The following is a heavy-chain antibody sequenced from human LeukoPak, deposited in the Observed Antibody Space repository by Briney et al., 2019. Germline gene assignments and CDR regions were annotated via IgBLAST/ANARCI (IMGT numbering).Heavy chain of an antibody. Sequence: SETLSLTCTVSGGSISSSSYYWGWIRQPPGKGLEWIGSIYYSGSTYYNPSLKSRVTISVDTSKNQFSLKLSSVTAADTAVYYCARDFRHGGNEYWFDPWGQGTLVTVSS. CDR3: ARDFRHGGNEYWFDP. J-gene: IGHJ5*02. CDR1: GGSISSSSYY. CDR2: IYYSGST. V-gene: IGHV4-39*07. D-gene: IGHD4-23*01.